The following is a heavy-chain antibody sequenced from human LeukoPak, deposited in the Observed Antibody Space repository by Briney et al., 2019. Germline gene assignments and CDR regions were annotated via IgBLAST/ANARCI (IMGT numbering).Heavy chain of an antibody. D-gene: IGHD3-10*01. J-gene: IGHJ4*02. CDR2: LYISGST. V-gene: IGHV4-4*07. CDR3: ARAIWFGEGHDY. CDR1: GGSISSYY. Sequence: PSETLSLTCTVSGGSISSYYWSWIRQPAGKGLEWIGRLYISGSTDYNPSLKSRVTISVDTSKNQLSMRLSSVTAADTAVYYCARAIWFGEGHDYWGQGTLVTVSS.